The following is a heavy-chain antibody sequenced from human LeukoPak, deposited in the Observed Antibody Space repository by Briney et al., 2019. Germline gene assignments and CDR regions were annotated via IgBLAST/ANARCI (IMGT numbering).Heavy chain of an antibody. Sequence: SETLSLTCTVSGGSISPYYWSWIRQSAGKGLEWIGLIQASGSTNYNPSLKSRVTISVDTSKNQFSLKLSSVTAADTAVYYCARDRIVGMDVWGKGTTVTVSS. CDR3: ARDRIVGMDV. CDR2: IQASGST. V-gene: IGHV4-4*07. CDR1: GGSISPYY. D-gene: IGHD2-21*01. J-gene: IGHJ6*03.